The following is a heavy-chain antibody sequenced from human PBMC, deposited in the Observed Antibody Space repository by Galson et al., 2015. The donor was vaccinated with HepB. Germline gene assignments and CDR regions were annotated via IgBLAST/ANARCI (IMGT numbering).Heavy chain of an antibody. CDR3: ARGGYDILTPDAFDI. V-gene: IGHV4-59*01. D-gene: IGHD3-9*01. CDR1: GGSISSYY. CDR2: IYYSGST. Sequence: LSLTCTVSGGSISSYYWSWIRQPPGKGLEWIGYIYYSGSTNYNPSLKSRVTISVDTSKNQFSLKLSSVTAADTAVYYCARGGYDILTPDAFDIWGQGTMVTVSS. J-gene: IGHJ3*02.